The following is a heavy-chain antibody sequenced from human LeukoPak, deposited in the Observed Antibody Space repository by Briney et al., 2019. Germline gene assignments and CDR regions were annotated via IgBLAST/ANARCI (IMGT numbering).Heavy chain of an antibody. CDR3: ASRDTYGSEQGFDY. CDR2: IYYSGST. V-gene: IGHV4-61*01. Sequence: SETLSLTCTVSSGSVSSGSYYWSWIRQPPGKGLEWIGYIYYSGSTNYNPSLKSRVTISVDTSKNQFSLKLSSVTAADTAVYYCASRDTYGSEQGFDYWGQGTLVTVSS. J-gene: IGHJ4*02. D-gene: IGHD3-10*01. CDR1: SGSVSSGSYY.